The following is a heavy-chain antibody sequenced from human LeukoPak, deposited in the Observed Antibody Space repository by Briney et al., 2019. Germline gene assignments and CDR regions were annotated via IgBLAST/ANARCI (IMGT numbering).Heavy chain of an antibody. Sequence: SVKVSCKTPGGTFSRYAFSWVRQAPGQGLVWMGRIVPLLGTTEYAQRFKGRVTITADKTTSTAYMELSSLISADSAVYYCAGEYNSRWWRYWGQGTLVTVSS. CDR1: GGTFSRYA. D-gene: IGHD6-19*01. J-gene: IGHJ4*02. V-gene: IGHV1-69*06. CDR3: AGEYNSRWWRY. CDR2: IVPLLGTT.